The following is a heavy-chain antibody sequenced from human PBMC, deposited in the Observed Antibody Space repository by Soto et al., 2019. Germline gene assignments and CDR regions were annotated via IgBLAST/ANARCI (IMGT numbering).Heavy chain of an antibody. V-gene: IGHV1-58*02. CDR2: IVVGSGNT. CDR3: AAARSGSYIN. D-gene: IGHD3-10*01. Sequence: TSVKVSCEASGFRFTSSAMQWVRQARGQRLEWIGWIVVGSGNTNYAQKFQERVTITRDMSTSTAYMELSSLRSEDTAVYYCAAARSGSYINWGQGTLVTVSS. J-gene: IGHJ4*02. CDR1: GFRFTSSA.